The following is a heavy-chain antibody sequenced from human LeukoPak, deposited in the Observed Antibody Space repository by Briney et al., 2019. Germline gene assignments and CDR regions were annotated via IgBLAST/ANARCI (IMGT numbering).Heavy chain of an antibody. CDR3: ARDTRRYGGNSEAFDI. CDR2: IWYDGSNK. D-gene: IGHD4-23*01. Sequence: GGSLRLSCAASGFTFSSYGMHWVRQAPGKGLEWVAVIWYDGSNKYYADSVKGRFTVSRDNSKNTLYLQMNSLRAEDTAVYYCARDTRRYGGNSEAFDIWGQGTMVTVSS. J-gene: IGHJ3*02. V-gene: IGHV3-33*01. CDR1: GFTFSSYG.